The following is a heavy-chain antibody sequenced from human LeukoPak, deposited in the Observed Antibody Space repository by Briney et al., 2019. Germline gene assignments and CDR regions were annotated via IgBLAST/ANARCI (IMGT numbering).Heavy chain of an antibody. CDR3: ARLDYYDSSARDY. CDR1: GFTVSSNY. Sequence: GGSLRLSCAASGFTVSSNYMSWVRQAPGKGLEWVSVIYSGGSTYYADSVKGRFTISRDNAKNSLYLQMNSLRAEDTAVYYCARLDYYDSSARDYWGQGTLVTVSS. CDR2: IYSGGST. V-gene: IGHV3-53*01. J-gene: IGHJ4*02. D-gene: IGHD3-22*01.